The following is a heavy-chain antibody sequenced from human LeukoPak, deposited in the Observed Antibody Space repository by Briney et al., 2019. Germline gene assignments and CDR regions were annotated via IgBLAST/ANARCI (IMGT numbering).Heavy chain of an antibody. D-gene: IGHD2-2*01. CDR1: GFTFDDYA. Sequence: SGGSLRLSCAASGFTFDDYAMHWVRQAPGKGLEWVSGISWNSGSIGYADSVKGRFTISRDNAKNPLYLQMNSLRAEDMALYYCAKAGTYQLLAHFDYWGQGTLVTVSS. CDR3: AKAGTYQLLAHFDY. V-gene: IGHV3-9*03. CDR2: ISWNSGSI. J-gene: IGHJ4*02.